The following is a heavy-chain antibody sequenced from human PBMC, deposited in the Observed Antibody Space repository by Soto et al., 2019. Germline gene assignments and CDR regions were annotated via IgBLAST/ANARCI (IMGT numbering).Heavy chain of an antibody. CDR3: AREKYYYGSGSYYSENPA. CDR2: IYHSGST. J-gene: IGHJ4*02. CDR1: GGSISSSNW. D-gene: IGHD3-10*01. Sequence: SETLSLTCAVSGGSISSSNWWSWVRQPPGKGLEWIGEIYHSGSTNYNPSLKSRVTISVDKSKNQFSLKLSSVTAADTAVYYCAREKYYYGSGSYYSENPARAQRTPVTGSS. V-gene: IGHV4-4*02.